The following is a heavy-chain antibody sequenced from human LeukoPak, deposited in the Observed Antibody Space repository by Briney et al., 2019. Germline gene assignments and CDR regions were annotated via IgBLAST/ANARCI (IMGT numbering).Heavy chain of an antibody. CDR2: ISSSGSTI. CDR3: ARELRTPYDILGRGNAFDI. Sequence: PGGSLRLSCAASGFTFSDYYMSWIRQAPGKGLEWVSYISSSGSTIYYADSVKGRFTISRDNAKNSLSLQMNSLRAEDTAVYYCARELRTPYDILGRGNAFDIWGHGTMVTVSS. D-gene: IGHD3-9*01. CDR1: GFTFSDYY. J-gene: IGHJ3*02. V-gene: IGHV3-11*04.